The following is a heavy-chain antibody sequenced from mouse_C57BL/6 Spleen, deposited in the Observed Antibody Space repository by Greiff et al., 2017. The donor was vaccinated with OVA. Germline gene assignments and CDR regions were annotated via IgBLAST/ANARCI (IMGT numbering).Heavy chain of an antibody. V-gene: IGHV5-4*01. CDR2: ISDGGSYT. Sequence: EVKLMESGGGLVKPGGSLKLSCAASGFTFSSYAMPWVRQTPEKRLEWVATISDGGSYTYYPDNVKGRFTISRDNAKNNLYLQMSHLKSEDTAMYYCAREGANWGHFDYWGQGTTLTVSS. CDR1: GFTFSSYA. D-gene: IGHD4-1*01. J-gene: IGHJ2*01. CDR3: AREGANWGHFDY.